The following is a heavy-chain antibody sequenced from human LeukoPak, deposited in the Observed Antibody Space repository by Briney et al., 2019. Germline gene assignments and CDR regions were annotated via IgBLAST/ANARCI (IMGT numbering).Heavy chain of an antibody. D-gene: IGHD3-22*01. CDR1: GLTFSSYW. J-gene: IGHJ4*02. CDR2: IKQDGGEK. V-gene: IGHV3-7*01. CDR3: ARDRHSSVDY. Sequence: GGSLRLSCVASGLTFSSYWMSWVRQAPGKGLEWVANIKQDGGEKYYVDSVKGRFTVSRDNAKNSLYLQLNSLRAEDTAVYYCARDRHSSVDYWGQGTLVTVSS.